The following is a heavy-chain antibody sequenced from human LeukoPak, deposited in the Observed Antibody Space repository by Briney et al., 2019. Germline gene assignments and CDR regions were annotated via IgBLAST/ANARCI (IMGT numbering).Heavy chain of an antibody. CDR1: GYTFTGYY. V-gene: IGHV1-2*02. Sequence: GASVKVSCKASGYTFTGYYMHWVRQAPGQGLEWMGWINPNSGGTNYAQKFQGRVTMTRDTSISTAYMELSRLRSDDTAVYYRARVAALAEQQRIFDYWGQGTLVTVSS. D-gene: IGHD2-15*01. CDR3: ARVAALAEQQRIFDY. CDR2: INPNSGGT. J-gene: IGHJ4*02.